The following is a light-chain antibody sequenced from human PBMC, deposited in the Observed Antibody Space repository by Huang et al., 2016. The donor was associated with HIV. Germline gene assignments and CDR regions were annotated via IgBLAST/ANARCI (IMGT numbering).Light chain of an antibody. CDR2: DAS. V-gene: IGKV1D-13*01. CDR1: QGISSA. CDR3: QQFNNYLT. J-gene: IGKJ5*01. Sequence: AIQLTQSPSSLSASVGDRVTITCRASQGISSALAWYQQKPGKAPKLLIYDASSLESVVPSRFGGSGSVTDFTLTISSLQPEDFATYYCQQFNNYLTFGQGTRLEIK.